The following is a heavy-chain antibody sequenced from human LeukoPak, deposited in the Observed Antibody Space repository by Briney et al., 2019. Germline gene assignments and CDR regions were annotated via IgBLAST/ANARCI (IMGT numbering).Heavy chain of an antibody. CDR1: GGSFSGYY. Sequence: SETLSLTCAVYGGSFSGYYWSWIRQPPGKGLEWIGEINHSGSTNYNPSLKSRVTISADTSKNQFSLKLSSVTAADTAVYYCARGSSGWYTFHYYYGMDVWGQGTTVAVSS. CDR2: INHSGST. J-gene: IGHJ6*02. CDR3: ARGSSGWYTFHYYYGMDV. V-gene: IGHV4-34*01. D-gene: IGHD6-19*01.